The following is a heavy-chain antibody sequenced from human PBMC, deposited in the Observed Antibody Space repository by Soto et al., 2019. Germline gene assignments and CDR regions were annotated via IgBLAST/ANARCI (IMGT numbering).Heavy chain of an antibody. CDR2: ISFDGSSA. V-gene: IGHV3-30-3*01. CDR3: VTGYATTWFQYGLDV. CDR1: GLTFDIFA. Sequence: QVQLVESGGGVVQPGMSPRLSCAASGLTFDIFAMHWVRQAPGKGLEWVAVISFDGSSAHYADSVEGRFTISRDNSKSTVYLQMDSARPEDTAVYYCVTGYATTWFQYGLDVWGQGTSVIVFS. J-gene: IGHJ6*02. D-gene: IGHD3-9*01.